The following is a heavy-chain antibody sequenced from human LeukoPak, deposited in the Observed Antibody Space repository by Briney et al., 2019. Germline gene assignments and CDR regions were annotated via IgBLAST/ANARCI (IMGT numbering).Heavy chain of an antibody. Sequence: PGGSLRLSCAASGFTFSSYAMSWVRQAPGKGLEWVSALSGSGGNTYYADSVKGRFTISRDSSKNTLYLQMNSLRAEDTAVYYCAKTLPIAGNTTYVYYGMDVWGQGTTVTVSS. J-gene: IGHJ6*02. V-gene: IGHV3-23*01. D-gene: IGHD6-13*01. CDR2: LSGSGGNT. CDR3: AKTLPIAGNTTYVYYGMDV. CDR1: GFTFSSYA.